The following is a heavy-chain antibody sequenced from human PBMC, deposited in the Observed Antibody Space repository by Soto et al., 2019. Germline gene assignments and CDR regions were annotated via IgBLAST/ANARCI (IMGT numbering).Heavy chain of an antibody. CDR3: ARSEYNINYFVY. CDR2: IYPGDSDT. Sequence: GESLKISCKGSGYSFTSYWIGWVRQMPGKGLEWMGIIYPGDSDTRYSPSFQGQVTISADKAIITAYLQWSSLNPTDSTLYYCARSEYNINYFVYLGQETLVTVST. D-gene: IGHD1-20*01. J-gene: IGHJ4*02. V-gene: IGHV5-51*01. CDR1: GYSFTSYW.